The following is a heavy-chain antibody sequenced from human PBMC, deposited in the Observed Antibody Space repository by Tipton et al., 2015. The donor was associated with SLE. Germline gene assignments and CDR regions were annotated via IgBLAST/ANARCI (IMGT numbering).Heavy chain of an antibody. J-gene: IGHJ5*02. CDR3: AKAPGIGSAVSYNWFDP. CDR1: TFSNYA. D-gene: IGHD6-13*01. Sequence: TFSNYAMSWVRQAPGKGLEWIGSVYYSGSTYYNPPLKSRVTISIDTSKNQFSLKMSSVTAADSAVYYCAKAPGIGSAVSYNWFDPWGQGTLVTV. CDR2: VYYSGST. V-gene: IGHV4-39*07.